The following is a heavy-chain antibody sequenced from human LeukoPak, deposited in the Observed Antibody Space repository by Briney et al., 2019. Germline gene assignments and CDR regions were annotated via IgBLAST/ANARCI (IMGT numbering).Heavy chain of an antibody. Sequence: GGSLRLSCAASGFTFSSYSMNWVRQAPGKGLEWVSSISSSSSYIYYADSVKGRFTISRDNAKNSLYLQMSSLRAEDTAVYYCARVVGAAHTTHDYWGQGTLVTVSS. D-gene: IGHD1-26*01. CDR3: ARVVGAAHTTHDY. CDR2: ISSSSSYI. CDR1: GFTFSSYS. J-gene: IGHJ4*02. V-gene: IGHV3-21*01.